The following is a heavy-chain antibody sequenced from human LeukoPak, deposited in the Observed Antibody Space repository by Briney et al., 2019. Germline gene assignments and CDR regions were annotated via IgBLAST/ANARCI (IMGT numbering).Heavy chain of an antibody. CDR1: GFTFRSYA. CDR2: IRGSGGST. J-gene: IGHJ3*02. V-gene: IGHV3-23*01. D-gene: IGHD4-17*01. CDR3: AKGKGGDYVLDAFDI. Sequence: GGSLRLSCAASGFTFRSYAMSWVRQAPGKGLEWVSAIRGSGGSTYYADSVKGRFTISRDNSKNTLYLQMNSLRAEDTAVYYCAKGKGGDYVLDAFDIWGQGTMVTVSS.